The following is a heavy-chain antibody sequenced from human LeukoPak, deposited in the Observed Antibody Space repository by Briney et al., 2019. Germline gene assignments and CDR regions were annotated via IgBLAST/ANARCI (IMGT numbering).Heavy chain of an antibody. D-gene: IGHD6-19*01. J-gene: IGHJ4*02. CDR3: ARRSSGWYQDY. V-gene: IGHV5-51*01. Sequence: GESLKISCKGSGYRFTSYWIGWVRQMPGKGLGWMGIIYPGDSDTRYSPSFQGQVTISADKSTSTAYLQWSSLKASDTAMYYCARRSSGWYQDYWGQGTLVTVSS. CDR1: GYRFTSYW. CDR2: IYPGDSDT.